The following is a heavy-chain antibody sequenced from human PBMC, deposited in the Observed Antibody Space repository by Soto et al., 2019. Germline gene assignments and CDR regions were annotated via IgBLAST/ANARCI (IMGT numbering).Heavy chain of an antibody. Sequence: ASVKVSCKASGYTFTGYYMHWVRQAPGQGLEWMGWINPNSGGTNYAQKFQGWVTMTRDTSISTAHMGLSRLRSDDTAVYYCARPSAYYGMDVWGQGTTVTVSS. D-gene: IGHD1-26*01. CDR1: GYTFTGYY. CDR3: ARPSAYYGMDV. J-gene: IGHJ6*02. CDR2: INPNSGGT. V-gene: IGHV1-2*04.